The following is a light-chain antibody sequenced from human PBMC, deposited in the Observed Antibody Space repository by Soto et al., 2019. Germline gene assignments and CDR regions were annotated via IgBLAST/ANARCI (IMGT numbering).Light chain of an antibody. Sequence: QSVLTQPASVSGSPGQSITISCTGTSSDIGTYNFVSWYQQHPGKAPKLLIHEINNRPSGVSIRFSGSKSGNTASLTISGLQAEDEDDYYCSSDTTTSTLIFGGGTQLTVL. CDR3: SSDTTTSTLI. CDR1: SSDIGTYNF. V-gene: IGLV2-14*01. J-gene: IGLJ2*01. CDR2: EIN.